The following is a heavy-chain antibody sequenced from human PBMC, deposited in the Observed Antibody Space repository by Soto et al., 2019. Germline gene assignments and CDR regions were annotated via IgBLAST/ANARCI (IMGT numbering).Heavy chain of an antibody. Sequence: QVQLVESGGGVVQPGRSLRLSCAASGFTFSSYGMHWVRQAPGKGLEWVAVISYDGSNKYYADSVKGRFTISRDNSKNTLYLQMNSLRAEDTAVYYCAKDRMGHGYNTYYFDYWGQGTLVTVSS. CDR1: GFTFSSYG. J-gene: IGHJ4*02. CDR2: ISYDGSNK. D-gene: IGHD5-12*01. V-gene: IGHV3-30*18. CDR3: AKDRMGHGYNTYYFDY.